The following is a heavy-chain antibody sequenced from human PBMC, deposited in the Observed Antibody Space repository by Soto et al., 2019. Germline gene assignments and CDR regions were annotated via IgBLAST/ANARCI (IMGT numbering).Heavy chain of an antibody. CDR1: GGAISGYY. D-gene: IGHD5-12*01. CDR2: IYYSGST. Sequence: SEILSLTCTVSGGAISGYYWSWIRQPPGKGLEWIGYIYYSGSTNYNPSLKSRVTISVDTSKNQFSLKLSSVTAADTAVYYCARHRGYSGYDRDATNWFDPWGQGTLVTVSS. V-gene: IGHV4-59*01. CDR3: ARHRGYSGYDRDATNWFDP. J-gene: IGHJ5*02.